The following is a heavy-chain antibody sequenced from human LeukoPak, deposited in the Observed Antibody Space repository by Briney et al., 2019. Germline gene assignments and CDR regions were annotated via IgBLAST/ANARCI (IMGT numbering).Heavy chain of an antibody. J-gene: IGHJ4*02. CDR1: GYTFTGYY. V-gene: IGHV1-2*02. Sequence: ASVKVSCKASGYTFTGYYMHWVRQAPGQGLEWMGWINPNSGGTNYAQKFQGRVTMTRDMSISTAYMELSSLRSEDTAVYYCARGSRGDGYNEKDDYWGQGTLVTVSS. CDR3: ARGSRGDGYNEKDDY. CDR2: INPNSGGT. D-gene: IGHD5-24*01.